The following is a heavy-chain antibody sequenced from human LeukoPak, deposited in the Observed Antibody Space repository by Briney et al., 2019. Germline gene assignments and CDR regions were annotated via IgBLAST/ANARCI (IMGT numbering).Heavy chain of an antibody. D-gene: IGHD6-13*01. CDR1: GYTFTSYY. V-gene: IGHV1-46*01. CDR3: AKDRAAGPPIDY. J-gene: IGHJ4*02. Sequence: ASVKVSCKASGYTFTSYYMHWVRQAPGQGLEWMGIINPSGGSTSYAQKFQGRVTMTRDTSTSTVYMELSSLGSEDTAVYYCAKDRAAGPPIDYWGQGTLVTVSS. CDR2: INPSGGST.